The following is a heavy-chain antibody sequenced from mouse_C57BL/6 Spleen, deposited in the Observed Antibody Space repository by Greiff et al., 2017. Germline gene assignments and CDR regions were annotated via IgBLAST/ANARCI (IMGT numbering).Heavy chain of an antibody. Sequence: VQLQQSGPELVKPGASVKMSCKASGYTFTDYNMHWVKQSHGKSLEWIGYINPNNGGTSYNQKFKGKATLTVNKSSSTAYMELRSLTSEDSAVYYCARKDLGVSYAMDYWGQGTSVTVSS. V-gene: IGHV1-22*01. CDR1: GYTFTDYN. J-gene: IGHJ4*01. CDR3: ARKDLGVSYAMDY. CDR2: INPNNGGT. D-gene: IGHD6-2*01.